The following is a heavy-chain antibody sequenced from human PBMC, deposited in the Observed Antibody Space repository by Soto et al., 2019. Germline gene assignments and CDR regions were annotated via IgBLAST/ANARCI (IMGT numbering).Heavy chain of an antibody. CDR1: GFSLNTRGVG. CDR2: IYWDNDK. Sequence: QITLKESGPTLVKPTQTLTLTCAFSGFSLNTRGVGVGWIRQPPGKALQWLALIYWDNDKRYSPSLKSRLTFTKDAPHTHVVLMMTAMCPVDTATYYREHHHYYASGSIYWGQGTLVTVSS. CDR3: EHHHYYASGSIY. V-gene: IGHV2-5*02. J-gene: IGHJ4*02. D-gene: IGHD3-10*01.